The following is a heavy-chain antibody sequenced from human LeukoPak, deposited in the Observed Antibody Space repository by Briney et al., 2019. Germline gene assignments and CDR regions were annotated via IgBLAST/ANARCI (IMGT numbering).Heavy chain of an antibody. CDR1: GGSFSGYY. Sequence: SETLSLTCAVYGGSFSGYYWSWIRQPPGKGLEWIGEINHSGSTNYNPSLKSRLTISVDTSKNQLFLKLTSVTAADTSVYYCGRGVRIPLRPIDYWGQGTLVTVSS. V-gene: IGHV4-34*01. D-gene: IGHD3-10*01. J-gene: IGHJ4*02. CDR2: INHSGST. CDR3: GRGVRIPLRPIDY.